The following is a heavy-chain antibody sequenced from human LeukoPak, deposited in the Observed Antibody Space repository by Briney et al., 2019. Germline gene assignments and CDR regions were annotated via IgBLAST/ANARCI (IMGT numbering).Heavy chain of an antibody. CDR2: IWYDGSNK. Sequence: PGGSLRLSCTASGFTFSSYGMHWVRQAPGKGLEWVAVIWYDGSNKYCADSVKDRFTISRDNSKNTLYLQMNSLRAEDTAVYYCARVPWDHWGQGTLVTVSS. V-gene: IGHV3-33*01. CDR3: ARVPWDH. J-gene: IGHJ4*02. CDR1: GFTFSSYG.